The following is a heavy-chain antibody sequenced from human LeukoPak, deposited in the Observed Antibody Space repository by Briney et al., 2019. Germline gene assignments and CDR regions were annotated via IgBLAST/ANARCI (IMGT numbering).Heavy chain of an antibody. V-gene: IGHV4-38-2*02. CDR2: IYHSGST. D-gene: IGHD3-3*01. CDR3: AREYYDFWSVHTPNFDY. Sequence: SETLSLTCTVSGYSISSGYYWGWIRQPPGKGLEWIWSIYHSGSTYYNPSLKSRVTISVDTSKNQFSLKLSSVTAADTAVYYCAREYYDFWSVHTPNFDYWGQGTLVTVSS. J-gene: IGHJ4*02. CDR1: GYSISSGYY.